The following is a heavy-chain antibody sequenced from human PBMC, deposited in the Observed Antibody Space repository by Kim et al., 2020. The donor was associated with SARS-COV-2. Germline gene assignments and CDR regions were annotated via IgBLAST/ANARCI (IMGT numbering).Heavy chain of an antibody. V-gene: IGHV4-61*02. J-gene: IGHJ1*01. CDR3: ARDSGSSWYGGVREGKDFQH. Sequence: SETLSLTCTVSGGSISSGSYYWSWIRQPAGKGLEWIGRIYTSGSTNYNPSLKSRVTISVDTSKNQFSLKLSSVTAADTAVYYCARDSGSSWYGGVREGKDFQHWGQGTLVTVSS. CDR2: IYTSGST. CDR1: GGSISSGSYY. D-gene: IGHD6-13*01.